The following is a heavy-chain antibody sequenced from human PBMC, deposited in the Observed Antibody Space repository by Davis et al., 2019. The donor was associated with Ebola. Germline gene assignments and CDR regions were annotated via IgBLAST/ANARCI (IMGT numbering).Heavy chain of an antibody. V-gene: IGHV3-13*01. CDR3: ARDRDGMDV. D-gene: IGHD3-10*01. Sequence: GESLKISCAASGFTFSSYDMHWVRQATGKGLEWVSAIGTAGDTYYPGSVKGRFTISRENAKNSLYLQMNSLRAGDTAVYYCARDRDGMDVWGQGTTVTVSS. CDR2: IGTAGDT. J-gene: IGHJ6*02. CDR1: GFTFSSYD.